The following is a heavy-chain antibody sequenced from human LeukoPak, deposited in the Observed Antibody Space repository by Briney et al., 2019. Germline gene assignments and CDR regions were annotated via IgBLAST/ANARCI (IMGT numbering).Heavy chain of an antibody. CDR3: ARGLGYCSSTSCRSKGMDV. J-gene: IGHJ6*04. Sequence: PSETLSLTCAVYGGSFSGYYWSWIRQPPGKGLEWIGEINHSGSTNYNPSLKSRVTISVDTSKNQFSLKLSSVTAADTAVYYCARGLGYCSSTSCRSKGMDVWAKGPRSPSPQ. D-gene: IGHD2-2*01. CDR1: GGSFSGYY. V-gene: IGHV4-34*01. CDR2: INHSGST.